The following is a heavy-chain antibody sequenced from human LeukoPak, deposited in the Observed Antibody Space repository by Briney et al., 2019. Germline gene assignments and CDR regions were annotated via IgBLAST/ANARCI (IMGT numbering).Heavy chain of an antibody. CDR2: VYYSGST. Sequence: PSETLSLTCTVSGGSISSSSYYWGWIRQPPGKGLEWIGSVYYSGSTYYNPSLKSRVTIFVDTSKNQFSLKLSSVTAADTAVYYCARGLYNYGHGDYWGQGTLVTVSS. CDR3: ARGLYNYGHGDY. J-gene: IGHJ4*02. V-gene: IGHV4-39*01. CDR1: GGSISSSSYY. D-gene: IGHD5-18*01.